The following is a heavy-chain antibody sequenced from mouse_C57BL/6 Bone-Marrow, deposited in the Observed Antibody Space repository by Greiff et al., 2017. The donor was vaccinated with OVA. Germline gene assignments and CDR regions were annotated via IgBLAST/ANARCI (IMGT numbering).Heavy chain of an antibody. J-gene: IGHJ2*01. CDR1: GYTFTSYW. D-gene: IGHD2-1*01. V-gene: IGHV1-50*01. CDR3: ARVYGNYPYYFDY. Sequence: VQLQQSGAELVKPGASVKLSCKASGYTFTSYWMQWVKQRPGQGLEWIGEIDPSDSYTNYNQKFKGKATLTVDTSSSTAYMQLSSLTSEDSAVYYCARVYGNYPYYFDYWGQGTTLTVSS. CDR2: IDPSDSYT.